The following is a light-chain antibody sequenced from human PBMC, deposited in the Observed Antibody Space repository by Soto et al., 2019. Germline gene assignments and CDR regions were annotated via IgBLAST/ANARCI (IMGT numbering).Light chain of an antibody. CDR2: LGS. Sequence: DIVMTQSPLSLPFTPGEPASISCRSSQSLPHSNGYNYLDWYLQKPGQSPQLLIYLGSNRAPGVPARFSASGSGTDFTLKISRVEAEDVGVYYCMQALQTPTFGGGTRVEMK. CDR3: MQALQTPT. CDR1: QSLPHSNGYNY. J-gene: IGKJ4*01. V-gene: IGKV2-28*01.